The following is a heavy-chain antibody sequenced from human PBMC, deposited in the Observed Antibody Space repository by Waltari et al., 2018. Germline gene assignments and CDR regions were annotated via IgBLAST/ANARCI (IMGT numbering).Heavy chain of an antibody. Sequence: QVQLQESGPGLVTPSETLSLTCTVSGGSIRSHYWSWLRQPPGKGLEWIGYIDYSGSTNDNPSLKSRVTISVDTSKNQFSLKLSSVTAADTAVYYCARTAAPPRNWFDPWGQGTLVTVSS. CDR3: ARTAAPPRNWFDP. CDR1: GGSIRSHY. D-gene: IGHD2-2*01. J-gene: IGHJ5*02. V-gene: IGHV4-59*11. CDR2: IDYSGST.